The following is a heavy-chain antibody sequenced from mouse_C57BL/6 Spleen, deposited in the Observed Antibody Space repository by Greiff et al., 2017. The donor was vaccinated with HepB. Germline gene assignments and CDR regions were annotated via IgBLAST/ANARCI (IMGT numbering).Heavy chain of an antibody. CDR1: GYAFTNYL. CDR3: ARGGTVVAPYYAMDY. Sequence: VQLQQSGAELVRPGTSVKVSCKASGYAFTNYLIEWVKQRPGQGLEWIGVINPGSGGTNYNEKFKGKATLTADKSSSSAYMKLSSLTSEDSAVYFCARGGTVVAPYYAMDYWGQGTSVTVSS. CDR2: INPGSGGT. V-gene: IGHV1-54*01. J-gene: IGHJ4*01. D-gene: IGHD1-1*01.